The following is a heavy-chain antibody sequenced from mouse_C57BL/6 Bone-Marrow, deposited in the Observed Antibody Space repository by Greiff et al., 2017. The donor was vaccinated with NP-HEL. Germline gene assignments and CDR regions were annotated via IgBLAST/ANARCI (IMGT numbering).Heavy chain of an antibody. CDR3: ARRNWDWYFDV. V-gene: IGHV1-81*01. CDR1: GYTFTSYG. CDR2: IYPRSGNT. J-gene: IGHJ1*03. D-gene: IGHD4-1*01. Sequence: VHLVESGAELARPGASVKLSCKASGYTFTSYGISWVKQRTGQGLEWIGEIYPRSGNTYYNEKFKGKATLTADKSSSTAYMELRSLTSEDSAVYFCARRNWDWYFDVWGTGTTVTVSS.